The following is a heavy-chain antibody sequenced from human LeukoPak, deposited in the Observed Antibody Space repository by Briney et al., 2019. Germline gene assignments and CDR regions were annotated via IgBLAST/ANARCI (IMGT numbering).Heavy chain of an antibody. CDR1: SGSFRTYY. CDR2: IYTSGST. J-gene: IGHJ4*02. V-gene: IGHV4-4*07. D-gene: IGHD3-10*01. CDR3: ARDNPFMVRGVIITDY. Sequence: ETLSLTCTVSSGSFRTYYWSWIRQPAGKGLEWIGRIYTSGSTNYNPSLKSRVTMSVDTSKNQFSLKLSSVTAADTAVYYCARDNPFMVRGVIITDYWGQGTLVTVSS.